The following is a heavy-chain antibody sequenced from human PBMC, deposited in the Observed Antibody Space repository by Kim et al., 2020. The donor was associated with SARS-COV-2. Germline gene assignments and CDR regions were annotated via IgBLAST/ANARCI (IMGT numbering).Heavy chain of an antibody. CDR1: GFTVSSNY. Sequence: GGSLRLSCAASGFTVSSNYMSWVRQAPGKGLEWVSVIYSGGSTYYADSVKGRFTISRDNSKNTLYLQMNSLRAEDTAVYYCARGHHYYGSGSYGMDVWGQGTTVTVSS. D-gene: IGHD3-10*01. CDR2: IYSGGST. V-gene: IGHV3-66*02. CDR3: ARGHHYYGSGSYGMDV. J-gene: IGHJ6*02.